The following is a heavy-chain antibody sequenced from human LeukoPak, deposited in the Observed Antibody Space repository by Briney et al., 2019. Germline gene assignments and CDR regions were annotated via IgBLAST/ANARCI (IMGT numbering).Heavy chain of an antibody. CDR3: GRDGGRGDDFFDY. D-gene: IGHD5-12*01. CDR1: GDSVSSESAA. J-gene: IGHJ4*02. V-gene: IGHV6-1*01. Sequence: SQTLSLTCAISGDSVSSESAAWNWIRQSPSRGLEWLGRTYYRSKQYNDYAVSVKSRISINPDTSKNQFSLQLNSVTPGDTAVYYCGRDGGRGDDFFDYWGQGTLVTVSS. CDR2: TYYRSKQYN.